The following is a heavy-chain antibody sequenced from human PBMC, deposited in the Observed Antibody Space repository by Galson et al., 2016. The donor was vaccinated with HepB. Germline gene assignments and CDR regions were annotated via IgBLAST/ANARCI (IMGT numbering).Heavy chain of an antibody. CDR1: GFTFSSFA. CDR2: ISGSGGTT. Sequence: LRLSCAASGFTFSSFAINWVRQAPGKGLEWVSGISGSGGTTYHADSVKGRFTISRDNSKNTLYLQMNSLRAEDTAVYYCARDRFPRVTRGRNWFDPWGQGTLVTVSS. CDR3: ARDRFPRVTRGRNWFDP. V-gene: IGHV3-23*01. D-gene: IGHD2-21*02. J-gene: IGHJ5*02.